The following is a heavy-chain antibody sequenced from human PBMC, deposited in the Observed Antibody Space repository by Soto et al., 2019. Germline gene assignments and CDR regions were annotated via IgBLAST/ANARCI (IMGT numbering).Heavy chain of an antibody. V-gene: IGHV3-30-3*01. Sequence: QVQLVESGGGVVQPGRSLRLSCAASGFTFSSYAMHWVRQAPGKGLEWVAVISYDGSNKYYADFVKGRFTISRDNSKNTLYLQMNSLRAEDTAVYYCARGPSSSWYYFDYWGQGTLVTVSS. J-gene: IGHJ4*02. CDR3: ARGPSSSWYYFDY. CDR2: ISYDGSNK. D-gene: IGHD6-13*01. CDR1: GFTFSSYA.